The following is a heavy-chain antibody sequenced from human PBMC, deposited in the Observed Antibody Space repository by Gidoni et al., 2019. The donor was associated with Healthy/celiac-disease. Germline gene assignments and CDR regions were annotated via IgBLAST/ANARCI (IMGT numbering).Heavy chain of an antibody. CDR2: ISYDGSNK. Sequence: QVQLVESGGGGVQPGRSLRPSCAASGVTFSSYAMHWVRQAPGKGLEWVAVISYDGSNKYYADSVKGRFTISRDNSKNTLYLQMNSLRAEDTAVYYCARDETRDGYNLLDYWGQGTLVTVSS. CDR1: GVTFSSYA. J-gene: IGHJ4*02. D-gene: IGHD5-12*01. CDR3: ARDETRDGYNLLDY. V-gene: IGHV3-30*01.